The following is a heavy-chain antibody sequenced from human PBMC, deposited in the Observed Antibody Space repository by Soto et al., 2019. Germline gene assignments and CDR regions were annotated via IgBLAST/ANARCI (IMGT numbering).Heavy chain of an antibody. CDR2: INPSGGST. D-gene: IGHD3-3*01. V-gene: IGHV1-46*01. Sequence: ASVKVSCKASGYTFTSYYMHWVRQAPGQGLEWMGIINPSGGSTSYARKFQGRVTMTRDTSTSTVYMELSSLRSEDTAVYYCARAYYDFWSGYSNWFDPWGQGTLVTVSS. CDR3: ARAYYDFWSGYSNWFDP. J-gene: IGHJ5*02. CDR1: GYTFTSYY.